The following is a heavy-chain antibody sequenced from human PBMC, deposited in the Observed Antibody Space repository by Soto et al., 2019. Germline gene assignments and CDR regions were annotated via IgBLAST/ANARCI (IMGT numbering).Heavy chain of an antibody. CDR3: AHNLVAGTSWFDP. CDR1: GFSLSTSGVG. Sequence: QITLKESGPTLVKPTQTLTLTCTSSGFSLSTSGVGVVWIRQPPGKALEWLGSIYWDDDKRYRPSLKSRLTIPKDTSKNQVVLTMTHMDPVDTGTYYCAHNLVAGTSWFDPWGQGTLVTVSS. D-gene: IGHD1-7*01. V-gene: IGHV2-5*02. CDR2: IYWDDDK. J-gene: IGHJ5*02.